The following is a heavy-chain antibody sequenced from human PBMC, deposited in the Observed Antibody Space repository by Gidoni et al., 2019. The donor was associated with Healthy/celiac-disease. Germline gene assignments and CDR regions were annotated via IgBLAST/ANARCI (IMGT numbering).Heavy chain of an antibody. CDR2: ISWNSGSI. J-gene: IGHJ5*02. CDR1: GLPCDESA. Sequence: EVQLVESGGGLVQPGGSLRLSCADSGLPCDESAKHWVLQAPGKGLEWVSCISWNSGSIGYADSVKGRFTIARDNAKNSLYLQMNSLRAEDTALYYCAKDGVPYCGGDCYIDIWGQGTLVTVSS. CDR3: AKDGVPYCGGDCYIDI. D-gene: IGHD2-21*01. V-gene: IGHV3-9*01.